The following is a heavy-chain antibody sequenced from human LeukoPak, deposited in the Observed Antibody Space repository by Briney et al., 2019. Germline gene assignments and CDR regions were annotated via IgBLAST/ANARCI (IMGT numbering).Heavy chain of an antibody. Sequence: GGSLRLSCAASGFTFSSFAMSWVRQAPGKGLEWVSGFSGSGGSTYYADSVKGRFTISRDNSKNTLYLQMNSLRAEDTAVYYCASFSATNSLDPWGQGTLVTVSS. CDR1: GFTFSSFA. CDR2: FSGSGGST. V-gene: IGHV3-23*01. D-gene: IGHD4-23*01. CDR3: ASFSATNSLDP. J-gene: IGHJ5*02.